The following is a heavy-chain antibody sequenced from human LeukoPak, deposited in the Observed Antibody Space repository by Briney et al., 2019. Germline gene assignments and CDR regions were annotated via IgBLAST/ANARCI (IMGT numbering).Heavy chain of an antibody. CDR3: ARGVTNSGWYWDS. V-gene: IGHV4-38-2*01. D-gene: IGHD6-19*01. CDR2: MSHLGIT. J-gene: IGHJ5*02. CDR1: GDSITSYIF. Sequence: SETLSLTCAVSGDSITSYIFWGWIRQPPGKSLKWIVSMSHLGITYSNPSLKSRFSMSLDTSNNQVSLKLTSATASDTARYYCARGVTNSGWYWDSWGQGTPVTVSS.